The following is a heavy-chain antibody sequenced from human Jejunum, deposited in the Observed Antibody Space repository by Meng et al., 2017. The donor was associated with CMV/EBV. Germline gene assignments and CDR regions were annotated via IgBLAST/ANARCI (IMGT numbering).Heavy chain of an antibody. CDR3: PTLYGDSIS. Sequence: DEGTGLDTRAVPRSRACDSMFAPIRNAQVCRSVRQCPGKLVEWITEIYHRGTTNYNPSVKSRVSMSVDKSPNHSSPRLSSVTAADTAVYYCPTLYGDSISWGQGALVTVSS. CDR1: FAPIRNAQV. D-gene: IGHD4-17*01. J-gene: IGHJ5*02. CDR2: IYHRGTT. V-gene: IGHV4-4*02.